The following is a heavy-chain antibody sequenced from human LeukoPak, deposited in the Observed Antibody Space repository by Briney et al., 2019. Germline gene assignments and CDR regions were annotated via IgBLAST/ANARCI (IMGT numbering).Heavy chain of an antibody. CDR2: IYSGGST. J-gene: IGHJ6*02. Sequence: GGSLRLSCAASGFTVSSNYMSWVRRAPGKGLEWVSVIYSGGSTYYADSVKGRFTISRDNSKKSLYLQMSSLRAEDTAVYYCAREAAGTYGMDVWGQGTTVTVTS. CDR3: AREAAGTYGMDV. V-gene: IGHV3-53*01. D-gene: IGHD6-13*01. CDR1: GFTVSSNY.